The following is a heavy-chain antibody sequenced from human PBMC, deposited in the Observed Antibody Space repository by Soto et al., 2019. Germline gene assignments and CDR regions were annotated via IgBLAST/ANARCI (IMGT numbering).Heavy chain of an antibody. D-gene: IGHD6-13*01. V-gene: IGHV1-18*01. CDR3: ASFSIAAADPYGMDV. J-gene: IGHJ6*02. Sequence: QVQLVQSGVEVKKPGASVKVSCKASGYTFTSYGISWVRQAPGQGLEWMGWISAYNGNTNYAQKLQGRVTMTTGTSTSTASMELRSLRSDDRGVYYCASFSIAAADPYGMDVWGQGTTVTVSS. CDR2: ISAYNGNT. CDR1: GYTFTSYG.